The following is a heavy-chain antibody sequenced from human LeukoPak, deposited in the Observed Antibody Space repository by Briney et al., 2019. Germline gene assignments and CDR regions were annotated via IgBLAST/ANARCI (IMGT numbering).Heavy chain of an antibody. CDR2: ISWNSGSI. J-gene: IGHJ6*02. CDR1: GFTFDDYA. CDR3: AKDGGGYCTNGVCLGGMDV. D-gene: IGHD2-8*01. V-gene: IGHV3-9*01. Sequence: TGGSLRLSCAASGFTFDDYAMHWVRQAPGKGLEWVSGISWNSGSIGYADSVKGRFTISRGNAKNSLYLQMNSLRAEDTALYYCAKDGGGYCTNGVCLGGMDVWGQGTTVTVS.